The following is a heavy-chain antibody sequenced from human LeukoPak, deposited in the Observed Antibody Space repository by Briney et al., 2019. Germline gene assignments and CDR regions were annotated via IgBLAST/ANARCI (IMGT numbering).Heavy chain of an antibody. CDR2: IYYSGST. CDR1: GGSISSSSYY. D-gene: IGHD4-17*01. J-gene: IGHJ3*02. Sequence: SETLSLTCTVSGGSISSSSYYWGWIRQPPGKGLEWIGSIYYSGSTYYNPSLKSRVTISVDTSKNQFSLKLSSVTAADTAVYYCARGITRSRAFDIWGQGTMVTVSS. CDR3: ARGITRSRAFDI. V-gene: IGHV4-39*07.